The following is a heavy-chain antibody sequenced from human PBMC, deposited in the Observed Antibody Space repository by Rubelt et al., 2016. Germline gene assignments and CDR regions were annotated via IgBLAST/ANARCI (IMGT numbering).Heavy chain of an antibody. Sequence: QLQLQESGPGLVKPSETLSLTCTVSGGSISSSSYYWGWIRQPPGKGPEWIGSIYYSGRTNYNPSLKSRVTISVDTSKNQFSLKLSSVTAADTAVYYCAVERRSYYDYGMDVWGQGTTVTVSS. D-gene: IGHD1-1*01. CDR3: AVERRSYYDYGMDV. CDR1: GGSISSSSYY. J-gene: IGHJ6*02. V-gene: IGHV4-39*07. CDR2: IYYSGRT.